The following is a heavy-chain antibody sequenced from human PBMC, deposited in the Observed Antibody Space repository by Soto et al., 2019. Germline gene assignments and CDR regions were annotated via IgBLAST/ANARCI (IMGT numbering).Heavy chain of an antibody. Sequence: QVQLQQWGAGLLKPSETLSLTCAVYGGSFSGYYWSWIRQPPGKGLEWIGEINHSGSKSYNPSLKSRVTISVDTSENQFSLKLSSVTAADTAVYYCAIQVAPGVLRYPESYWGWGQGTLVTVSS. V-gene: IGHV4-34*01. D-gene: IGHD3-9*01. CDR2: INHSGSK. CDR1: GGSFSGYY. J-gene: IGHJ4*02. CDR3: AIQVAPGVLRYPESYWG.